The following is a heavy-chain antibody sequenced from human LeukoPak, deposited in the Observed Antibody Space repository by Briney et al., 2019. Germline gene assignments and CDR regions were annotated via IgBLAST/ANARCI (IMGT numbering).Heavy chain of an antibody. V-gene: IGHV4-4*09. Sequence: PSETLSLTCTVSGGSISSYYWSWIRQPPGKGLEWIGYIYTSGSTNYNPSLKRRVTISVDTSKNQFSLKLSSVTAADTPVYYCARGEDGYNYGYWGQGTLVTVSS. CDR2: IYTSGST. D-gene: IGHD5-24*01. J-gene: IGHJ4*02. CDR1: GGSISSYY. CDR3: ARGEDGYNYGY.